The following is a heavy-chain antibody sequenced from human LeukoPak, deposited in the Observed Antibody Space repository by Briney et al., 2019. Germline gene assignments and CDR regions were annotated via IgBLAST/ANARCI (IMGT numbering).Heavy chain of an antibody. J-gene: IGHJ3*02. CDR3: ARDRGGYCSGDTCLDTFDI. D-gene: IGHD2-15*01. CDR1: GYSFTGYY. CDR2: INPNTGGT. V-gene: IGHV1-2*02. Sequence: ASVKVSCEASGYSFTGYYMHWVRQSPGEGLEWMGWINPNTGGTNYAQKFQGRVAMTRDTSIRADYMELSSLRSGDTALYYCARDRGGYCSGDTCLDTFDIWGQGTMVTVSS.